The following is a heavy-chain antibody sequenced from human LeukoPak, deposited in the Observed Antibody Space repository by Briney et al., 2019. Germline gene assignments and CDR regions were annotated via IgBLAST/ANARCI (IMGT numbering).Heavy chain of an antibody. V-gene: IGHV4-39*01. J-gene: IGHJ4*02. CDR1: GGSVSSTTYS. CDR2: INYSGST. CDR3: ARYVVYGSGKYYFDY. Sequence: PSETLSLTCTVSGGSVSSTTYSWSWIRQPPGKGLEWIASINYSGSTYYNPSLKSRVTFSVDTSESQFTLKLSSVTAADTAVYYCARYVVYGSGKYYFDYWGQGTLVTVSS. D-gene: IGHD3-10*01.